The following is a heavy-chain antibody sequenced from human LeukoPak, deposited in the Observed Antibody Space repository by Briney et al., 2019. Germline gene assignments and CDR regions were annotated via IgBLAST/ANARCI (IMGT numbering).Heavy chain of an antibody. Sequence: SEALSLTCAVYSGSFSGYYWSWIRQPPGKGLEWIGEINHSGSTNYNPSLKSRVTISVGTSKNQFSLKLSSVTAADTAVYYCARGIEAGPFDYWGQGTLVTVSS. CDR2: INHSGST. D-gene: IGHD3-10*01. J-gene: IGHJ4*02. V-gene: IGHV4-34*01. CDR1: SGSFSGYY. CDR3: ARGIEAGPFDY.